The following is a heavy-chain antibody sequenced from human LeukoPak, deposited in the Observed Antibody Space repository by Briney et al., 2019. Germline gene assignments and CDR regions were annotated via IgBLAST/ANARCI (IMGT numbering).Heavy chain of an antibody. D-gene: IGHD3-9*01. Sequence: SETLSLTCAVSGGSISSNNWWSWVRQPPGKGLEWIGEIYHSGSTNYNPSLKSRVTISVDKSKNQFSLKLSSVTAADTAVYYCARDRYYDILTGAAWFDPWGQGTLVTVSS. CDR2: IYHSGST. CDR3: ARDRYYDILTGAAWFDP. CDR1: GGSISSNNW. J-gene: IGHJ5*02. V-gene: IGHV4-4*02.